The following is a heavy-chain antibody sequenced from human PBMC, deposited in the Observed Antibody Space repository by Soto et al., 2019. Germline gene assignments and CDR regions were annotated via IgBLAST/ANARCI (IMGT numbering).Heavy chain of an antibody. CDR1: GFTFSRYG. CDR3: AKDLNYDFWSGYGWVYYYHLDV. J-gene: IGHJ6*04. CDR2: ISYDGNNK. Sequence: GGSLRLSCAASGFTFSRYGMHWVRQAPGKGLEWVAVISYDGNNKYYEDSVKGRFNISRDNSKNTLYLQMNSLRAEDTAVYYCAKDLNYDFWSGYGWVYYYHLDVWGEGTTVTVYS. D-gene: IGHD3-3*01. V-gene: IGHV3-30*18.